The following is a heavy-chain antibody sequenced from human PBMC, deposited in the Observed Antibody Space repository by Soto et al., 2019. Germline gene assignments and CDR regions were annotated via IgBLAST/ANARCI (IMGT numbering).Heavy chain of an antibody. CDR1: GGTFSSYA. J-gene: IGHJ6*02. Sequence: QVQLVQSGAEVKKPGSSVTVSCKASGGTFSSYAINWVRQAPGQGLEWVGGIIPIFGTTNYAQKFRGRVTLTAGESTTTAYMELSTLRSDDTAVYYCARNEGSHYGMDVWGQGTTVTVSS. D-gene: IGHD6-19*01. CDR3: ARNEGSHYGMDV. CDR2: IIPIFGTT. V-gene: IGHV1-69*12.